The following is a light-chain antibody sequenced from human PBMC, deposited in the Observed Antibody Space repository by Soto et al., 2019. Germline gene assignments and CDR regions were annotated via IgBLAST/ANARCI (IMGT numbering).Light chain of an antibody. CDR1: SSNIRAGYD. CDR3: QSYDSSLTLRV. J-gene: IGLJ1*01. CDR2: ANT. Sequence: QSVLTQPPSVSGAPGQRVTISCTGSSSNIRAGYDVHWYQQLPGTAPKLLIYANTNRPSGVPDRISGSKSGTSASLAITGLQADDEADYYFQSYDSSLTLRVFGTGTRLTVL. V-gene: IGLV1-40*01.